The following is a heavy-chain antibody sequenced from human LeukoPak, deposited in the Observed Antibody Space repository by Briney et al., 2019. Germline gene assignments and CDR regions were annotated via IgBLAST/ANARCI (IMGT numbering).Heavy chain of an antibody. CDR1: GFTFSSYG. CDR2: IRYDGSNK. Sequence: PGGSLRLSCAASGFTFSSYGMHWVRQAPGKGLEWVAFIRYDGSNKYYADSVKGRFTISRDNGKNSLYLQMNSLRAEDTAVYYCARYNWLEFWGQGTLVTVSS. J-gene: IGHJ5*01. V-gene: IGHV3-30*02. CDR3: ARYNWLEF.